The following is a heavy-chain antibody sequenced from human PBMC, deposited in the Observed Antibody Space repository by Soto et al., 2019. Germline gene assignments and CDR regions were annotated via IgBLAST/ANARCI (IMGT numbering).Heavy chain of an antibody. Sequence: ASVKVSCKASGYTFTSYDINWVRQATGQGLEWMGWMNPNSGNTGYAQKFQGRVTMTRNTSISTAYMELSSLRSEDTAVDDWARERREIPLDDYDYCMDVWGQGTMVTVSS. CDR3: ARERREIPLDDYDYCMDV. CDR1: GYTFTSYD. V-gene: IGHV1-8*01. CDR2: MNPNSGNT. D-gene: IGHD1-26*01. J-gene: IGHJ6*02.